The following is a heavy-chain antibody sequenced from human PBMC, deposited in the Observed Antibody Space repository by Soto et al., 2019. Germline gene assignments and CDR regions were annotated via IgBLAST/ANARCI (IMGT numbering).Heavy chain of an antibody. CDR2: VWYDGTGI. D-gene: IGHD3-3*01. Sequence: QVYLVESGGGVGQPGRSLRLSCAASGFSFSTSGMHWVRQAPDKRLEWVATVWYDGTGIDYADSVKGRFTISRDNSKNTLYLQMNSLRAEDTAVYYCAKRGEAPNYDFWSNEYFDLWGRGTLVTVSS. J-gene: IGHJ2*01. CDR3: AKRGEAPNYDFWSNEYFDL. V-gene: IGHV3-33*06. CDR1: GFSFSTSG.